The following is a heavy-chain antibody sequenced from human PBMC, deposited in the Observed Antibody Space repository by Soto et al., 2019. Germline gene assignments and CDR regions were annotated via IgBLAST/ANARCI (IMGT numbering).Heavy chain of an antibody. CDR1: GFTFSSYA. CDR3: ARDNGFDYSNHVGYFDY. CDR2: ISYDGSNK. D-gene: IGHD4-4*01. V-gene: IGHV3-30-3*01. J-gene: IGHJ4*02. Sequence: AGGSLRLSCAASGFTFSSYAMHWVRQAPGKGLECVAVISYDGSNKYYADAVKGRFTISRDNSKNTLYLQMNSLRAEDTAVYYCARDNGFDYSNHVGYFDYWGQGTLVTVSS.